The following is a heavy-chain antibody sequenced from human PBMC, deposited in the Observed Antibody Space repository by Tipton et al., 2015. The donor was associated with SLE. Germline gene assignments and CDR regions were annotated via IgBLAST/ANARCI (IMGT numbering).Heavy chain of an antibody. V-gene: IGHV4-59*01. CDR3: ARTAFWSGYWYFQP. J-gene: IGHJ1*01. CDR1: GGSISSYY. CDR2: IYYSGRT. Sequence: TLSLTCTVSGGSISSYYWSWFRQPPGKGLEWIGYIYYSGRTKYNPSLKSRVTISVDTSKNQFSLSLSSVTAADTAVYYCARTAFWSGYWYFQPWGQGSLVTVSS. D-gene: IGHD3-3*01.